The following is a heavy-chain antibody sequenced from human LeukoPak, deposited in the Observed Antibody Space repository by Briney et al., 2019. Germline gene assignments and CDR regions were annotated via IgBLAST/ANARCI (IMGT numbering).Heavy chain of an antibody. Sequence: SVKVSCKASGGTFSSYAISWVRQAPGQGLEWMGGIIPIFGTANYAQKFQGRVTITADESTSTAYMELSSLRSEDTAVYYCAKLNLVDTWEWDYYFDYWGQGTLVTVSS. CDR3: AKLNLVDTWEWDYYFDY. J-gene: IGHJ4*02. D-gene: IGHD1-26*01. CDR2: IIPIFGTA. V-gene: IGHV1-69*13. CDR1: GGTFSSYA.